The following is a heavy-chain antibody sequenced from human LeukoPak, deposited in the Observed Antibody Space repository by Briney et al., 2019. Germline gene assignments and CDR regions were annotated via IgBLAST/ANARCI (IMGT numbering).Heavy chain of an antibody. V-gene: IGHV1-18*01. CDR1: GYTFTSYG. D-gene: IGHD6-19*01. Sequence: ASVKVSCKASGYTFTSYGISWVRQATGQGLEWMGWISAYNGNTNYAQKLQGRVTMTTDTSTSTAYMELRSLRSDDTAVYYCARDPDSSGATDYFDYWGQGTLVTVSS. CDR2: ISAYNGNT. CDR3: ARDPDSSGATDYFDY. J-gene: IGHJ4*02.